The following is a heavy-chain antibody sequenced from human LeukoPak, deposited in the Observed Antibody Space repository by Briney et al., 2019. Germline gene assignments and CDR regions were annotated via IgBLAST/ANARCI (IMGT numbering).Heavy chain of an antibody. V-gene: IGHV3-30*04. CDR3: VRSPTYYNMDV. CDR2: ISCDGTNK. J-gene: IGHJ6*03. Sequence: PGESLRLSCAASGFTFSNHVIHWVRQAPGKGLEWLAVISCDGTNKYYADSVKGRFTISRDHSQSTVDLHMNNLRGADTAVYYCVRSPTYYNMDVWGKGTTVTVSS. CDR1: GFTFSNHV.